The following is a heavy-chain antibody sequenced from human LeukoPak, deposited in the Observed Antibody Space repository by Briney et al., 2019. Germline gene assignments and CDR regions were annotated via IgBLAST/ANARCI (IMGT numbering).Heavy chain of an antibody. CDR1: GFTPSRDR. CDR3: AASITMFDY. J-gene: IGHJ4*02. Sequence: GGSLRLSCAASGFTPSRDRMSWGRHGPGEGLGWGANIKEDGTVKYYVESVKGRFTISRDNAKNSLYLQMNSLRAEDTAVYYCAASITMFDYWGQGTLVTVSS. CDR2: IKEDGTVK. D-gene: IGHD3-10*01. V-gene: IGHV3-7*02.